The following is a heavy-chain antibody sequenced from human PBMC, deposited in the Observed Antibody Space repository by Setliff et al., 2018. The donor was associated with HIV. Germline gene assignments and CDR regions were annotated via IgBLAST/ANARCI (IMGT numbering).Heavy chain of an antibody. D-gene: IGHD3-10*01. Sequence: SETLSLTCTVSGASISSYYWNWFRQPAGKGLESLGRIYTSGNMIYNPSLEDRVTMSVDTSNNQFSLSLRSVTAADTAIYYCARSIHGGGSEPFDTWGQGSLVTVSS. CDR1: GASISSYY. CDR3: ARSIHGGGSEPFDT. CDR2: IYTSGNM. J-gene: IGHJ5*02. V-gene: IGHV4-4*07.